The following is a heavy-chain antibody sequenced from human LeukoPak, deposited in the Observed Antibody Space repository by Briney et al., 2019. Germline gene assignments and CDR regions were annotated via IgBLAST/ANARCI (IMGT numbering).Heavy chain of an antibody. J-gene: IGHJ4*02. Sequence: PSETLSLTCAVYGGSFSGYYWSWIRQPPGKGLEWIGEINHSGSTNYNPSLKSRVTISVDTSKNQFSLKLSSVTAADTAVYYCAKRGTYYYDSSGYHWGQGTLVTVSS. D-gene: IGHD3-22*01. V-gene: IGHV4-34*01. CDR1: GGSFSGYY. CDR2: INHSGST. CDR3: AKRGTYYYDSSGYH.